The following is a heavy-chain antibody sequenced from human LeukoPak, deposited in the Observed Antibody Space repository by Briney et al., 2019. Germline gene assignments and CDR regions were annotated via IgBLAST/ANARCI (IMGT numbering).Heavy chain of an antibody. D-gene: IGHD6-19*01. V-gene: IGHV1-69*13. J-gene: IGHJ4*02. Sequence: ASVKVSCKASGYTFTGYYMHWVRQAPGQGLEWMGGIIPIFGTANYAQKFQGRVTITADESTSTAYMELSSLRSEDTAVYYCARFRIAVGNFDYWGQGTLVTVSS. CDR3: ARFRIAVGNFDY. CDR1: GYTFTGYY. CDR2: IIPIFGTA.